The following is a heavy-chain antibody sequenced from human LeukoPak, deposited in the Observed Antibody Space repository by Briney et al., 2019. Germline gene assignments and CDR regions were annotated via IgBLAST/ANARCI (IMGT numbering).Heavy chain of an antibody. J-gene: IGHJ6*03. V-gene: IGHV1-18*01. Sequence: ASVKVSCKASGYTFTSYAISWVRQAPGQGLEWMGWISADNGNTDYAQRFQGRVTMTTDTSTSTAYMELRSLRSDDTAVYYCARAGLGYSSSWDYYYMDVWGKGTTVTVSS. CDR2: ISADNGNT. CDR1: GYTFTSYA. CDR3: ARAGLGYSSSWDYYYMDV. D-gene: IGHD6-13*01.